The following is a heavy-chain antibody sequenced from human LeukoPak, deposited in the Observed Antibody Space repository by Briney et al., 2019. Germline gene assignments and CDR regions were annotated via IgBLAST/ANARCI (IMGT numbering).Heavy chain of an antibody. Sequence: GGSLRLSCAASGFTFSSYSMNWVRQAPGKGLEWVSSISSSSSYIYYADSVKGRCTISRDNAKNSLYLQMNSLRAEDTAVYYCARVHSGSTFNWGQGTLVTVSS. CDR1: GFTFSSYS. V-gene: IGHV3-21*01. J-gene: IGHJ4*02. CDR3: ARVHSGSTFN. CDR2: ISSSSSYI. D-gene: IGHD1-26*01.